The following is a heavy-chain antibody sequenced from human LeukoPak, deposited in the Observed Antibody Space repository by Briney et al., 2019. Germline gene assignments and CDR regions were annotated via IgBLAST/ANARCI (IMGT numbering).Heavy chain of an antibody. CDR3: ARVSGYYPSHWYFDL. D-gene: IGHD3-22*01. CDR2: ISAYNGNT. J-gene: IGHJ2*01. Sequence: ASVKVSCKASGYTFTSYGISWVRQAPGQGLEWMGWISAYNGNTNYAQKLQGRGTMTTDTSTSTAYMELRSLRSDDTAVYYCARVSGYYPSHWYFDLWSRGTLVTVSS. V-gene: IGHV1-18*01. CDR1: GYTFTSYG.